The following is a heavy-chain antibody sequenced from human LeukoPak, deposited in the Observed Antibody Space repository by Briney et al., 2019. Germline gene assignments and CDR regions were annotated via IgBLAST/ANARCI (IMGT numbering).Heavy chain of an antibody. D-gene: IGHD2-8*01. V-gene: IGHV3-23*01. Sequence: PGGSLRLSCVASAFTFRRYAMSWVRQAPGKGLEWVSTISGSGDSTDYADSVKGRLAISRDNSKNTLYLQMNSLKTEDTAVYYCTTEFKILYAFHWGQGTLVTVSS. CDR3: TTEFKILYAFH. CDR2: ISGSGDST. J-gene: IGHJ4*02. CDR1: AFTFRRYA.